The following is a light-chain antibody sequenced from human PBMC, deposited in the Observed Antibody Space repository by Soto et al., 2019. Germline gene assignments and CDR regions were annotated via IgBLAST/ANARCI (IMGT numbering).Light chain of an antibody. CDR1: QSISDT. V-gene: IGKV3-20*01. J-gene: IGKJ3*01. CDR2: GAS. Sequence: EIVMTQSPATLSVSPGGRATLSCRASQSISDTLAWYQQKPGQAPRLLIYGASSRATGIPDRFSGSGSGTDFTLTINGLEPEDFAVYYCQHYENTPPSVTVGPGTKVDIK. CDR3: QHYENTPPSVT.